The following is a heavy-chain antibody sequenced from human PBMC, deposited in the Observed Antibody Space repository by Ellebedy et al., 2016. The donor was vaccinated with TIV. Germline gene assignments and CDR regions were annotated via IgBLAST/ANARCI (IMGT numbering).Heavy chain of an antibody. J-gene: IGHJ1*01. CDR3: ARGSSSSWYGYFQH. V-gene: IGHV1-58*01. CDR2: IVVGSGNT. Sequence: SVKVSXXTSGFTFTSSAVQWVRQARGQRLEWIGWIVVGSGNTNYAQKLQGRVTMTTDTSTSTAYMELRSLRSDDTAVYYCARGSSSSWYGYFQHWGQGTLVTVSS. D-gene: IGHD6-13*01. CDR1: GFTFTSSA.